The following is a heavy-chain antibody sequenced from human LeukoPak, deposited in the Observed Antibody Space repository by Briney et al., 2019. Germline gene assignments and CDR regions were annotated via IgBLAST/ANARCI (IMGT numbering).Heavy chain of an antibody. Sequence: ASVKVSCKASGGTFSSYAISWVRQAPGQGLEWMGGIIPIFGTANYAQKFQGGVTITADKSTSTAYMELSSLRSEDTAVYYCARVGDDILTGYLNWFDPWGQGTLVTVSS. D-gene: IGHD3-9*01. J-gene: IGHJ5*02. CDR2: IIPIFGTA. V-gene: IGHV1-69*06. CDR1: GGTFSSYA. CDR3: ARVGDDILTGYLNWFDP.